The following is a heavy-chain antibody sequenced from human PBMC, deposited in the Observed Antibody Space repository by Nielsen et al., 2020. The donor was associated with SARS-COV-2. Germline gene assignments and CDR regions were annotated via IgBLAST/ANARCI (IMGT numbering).Heavy chain of an antibody. D-gene: IGHD3-22*01. CDR1: GFTFSSYD. CDR3: ARGDYYDSSGYYYGREYYFDY. CDR2: IGTAGDT. V-gene: IGHV3-13*01. J-gene: IGHJ4*02. Sequence: GSLRLSCAASGFTFSSYDMHWVRQATGKGLEWVSAIGTAGDTYYPGSVKGRFTISRENAKNSLYLQMNSLRAGDTAVYYCARGDYYDSSGYYYGREYYFDYWGQGTLVTVSS.